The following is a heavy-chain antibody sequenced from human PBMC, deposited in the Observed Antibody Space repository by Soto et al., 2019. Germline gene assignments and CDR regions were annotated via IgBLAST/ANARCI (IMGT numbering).Heavy chain of an antibody. J-gene: IGHJ4*02. CDR3: AKSFIMITFGGVIAEPLFDY. CDR1: GFTFSSYA. D-gene: IGHD3-16*02. Sequence: GGSLRLSCAASGFTFSSYAMSWVRQAPGKGLECVSAISGSGGSTYYADSVKGRFTISRDNSKNTLYLQMNSLRAEDTAVYYCAKSFIMITFGGVIAEPLFDYWGQGTLVTVSS. CDR2: ISGSGGST. V-gene: IGHV3-23*01.